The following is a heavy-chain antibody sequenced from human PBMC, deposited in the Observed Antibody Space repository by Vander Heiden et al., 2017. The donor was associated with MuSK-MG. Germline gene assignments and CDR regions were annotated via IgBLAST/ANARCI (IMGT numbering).Heavy chain of an antibody. J-gene: IGHJ3*02. V-gene: IGHV1-2*02. CDR2: INPNSGGT. Sequence: QLQPFHSGAEVKKPAASVKVSCKAPGCTFTGYYLHWLRHAPGQGLEWMGWINPNSGGTNYAQKFQGRVTMTRDTSSSTAYMELRRLSSDDTAVYYWAREGNLAQDAFGIRGQGTMVTVSS. CDR3: AREGNLAQDAFGI. CDR1: GCTFTGYY. D-gene: IGHD3-10*01.